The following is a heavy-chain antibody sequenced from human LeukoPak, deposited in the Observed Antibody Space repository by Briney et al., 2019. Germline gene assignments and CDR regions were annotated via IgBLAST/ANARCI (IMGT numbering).Heavy chain of an antibody. CDR2: INHSGST. V-gene: IGHV4-34*01. CDR1: GGSFSGYY. CDR3: ARHDDFWSGWSFDY. Sequence: KASETLSLTCAVYGGSFSGYYWSWIRQPPGKGLEWIGEINHSGSTNYNPSLKSRVTISVDTSKNQFSLKLSSVTAADTAVYYCARHDDFWSGWSFDYWGQGTLVTVSS. J-gene: IGHJ4*02. D-gene: IGHD3-3*01.